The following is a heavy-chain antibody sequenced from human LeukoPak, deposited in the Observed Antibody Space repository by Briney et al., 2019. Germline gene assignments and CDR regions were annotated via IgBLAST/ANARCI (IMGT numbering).Heavy chain of an antibody. CDR3: ARDGWQYSSSWYGHFFYYYYYMDV. CDR1: GFNLRSYG. V-gene: IGHV3-33*08. D-gene: IGHD6-13*01. Sequence: GGSPRLSCAASGFNLRSYGMHWVRQAPGKGLESVAVIWYDGSNKYYADSVKGRFTISRDNSKNTLYLQMISLRAEDTAVYCCARDGWQYSSSWYGHFFYYYYYMDVWGKGTTVTVAS. CDR2: IWYDGSNK. J-gene: IGHJ6*03.